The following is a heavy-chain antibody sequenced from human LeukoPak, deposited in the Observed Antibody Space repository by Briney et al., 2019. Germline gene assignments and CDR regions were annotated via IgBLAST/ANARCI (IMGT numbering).Heavy chain of an antibody. Sequence: SETRSPTCALDAGSPSGLYWSWNRQPHGKGLEWNGETKHRETTNLNTSLKARVSRSVDTSKNQFSLKVRSATAADTAVYYCARGPNYGGNSKDFDFWGQGTLVTVPS. CDR3: ARGPNYGGNSKDFDF. CDR1: AGSPSGLY. J-gene: IGHJ4*02. D-gene: IGHD4-23*01. V-gene: IGHV4-34*01. CDR2: TKHRETT.